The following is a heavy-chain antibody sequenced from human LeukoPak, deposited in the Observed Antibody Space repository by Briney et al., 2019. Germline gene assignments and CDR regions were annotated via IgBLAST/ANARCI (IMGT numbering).Heavy chain of an antibody. J-gene: IGHJ4*02. CDR2: IYTSGST. D-gene: IGHD2-2*01. CDR1: GFAVSTTY. V-gene: IGHV3-53*01. CDR3: ARDITSTSYYDY. Sequence: GGSLRLSCAASGFAVSTTYMSWVRQAPGKGLEWVSVIYTSGSTYYADSVKGRFTISRDNSKNTVYLQMNSLRAEDTAVCYCARDITSTSYYDYWGQGTLVTVSS.